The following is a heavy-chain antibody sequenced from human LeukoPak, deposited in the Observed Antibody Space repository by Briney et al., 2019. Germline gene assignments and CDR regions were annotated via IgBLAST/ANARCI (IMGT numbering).Heavy chain of an antibody. CDR2: ISAYNGNT. V-gene: IGHV1-18*04. J-gene: IGHJ4*02. D-gene: IGHD3-10*01. CDR1: GYTFTDYF. CDR3: ARDEYGSGSRFDY. Sequence: WASVKVSCKSSGYTFTDYFLHWVRQAPGQGLEWMGWISAYNGNTNYAQKLQGRVTMTTDTSTSTAYMELRSLRSDDTAVYYCARDEYGSGSRFDYWGQGTLVTVSS.